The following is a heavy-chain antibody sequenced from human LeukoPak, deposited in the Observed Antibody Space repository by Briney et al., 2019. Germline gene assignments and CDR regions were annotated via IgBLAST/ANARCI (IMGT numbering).Heavy chain of an antibody. CDR2: IWYDGSNK. J-gene: IGHJ4*02. V-gene: IGHV3-33*01. CDR1: GFTFSSYG. D-gene: IGHD3-10*01. Sequence: GGSLRLSCAASGFTFSSYGMHWVRQAPGKGLEWVAVIWYDGSNKYYADSVKGRFTISRDNSKNTLYLQMNSLRAEDTAVYYCARGPRDGSGSYYFDYWGQGTLVTASS. CDR3: ARGPRDGSGSYYFDY.